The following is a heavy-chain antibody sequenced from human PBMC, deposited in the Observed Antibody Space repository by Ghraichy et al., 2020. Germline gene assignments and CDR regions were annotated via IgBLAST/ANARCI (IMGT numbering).Heavy chain of an antibody. D-gene: IGHD6-19*01. V-gene: IGHV3-21*01. J-gene: IGHJ4*02. Sequence: GESLNISCAASGFTFSSYSMNWVRQAPGKGLEWVSSISSSSSYIYYADSVKGRFTISRDNAKNSLYLQMNSLRAEDTAVYYCARDTARIAVAGTDYWGQGTLVTVSS. CDR1: GFTFSSYS. CDR3: ARDTARIAVAGTDY. CDR2: ISSSSSYI.